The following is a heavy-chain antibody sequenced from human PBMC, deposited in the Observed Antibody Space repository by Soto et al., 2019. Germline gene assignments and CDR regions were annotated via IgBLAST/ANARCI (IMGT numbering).Heavy chain of an antibody. Sequence: SVKVSCKASGGTFRNYPINWVRQAPGQGLEWMGSIFPLTDIPDYAQNFQARLTISADKSTSTAYMELSSLTSDDTAVYYCARGDWWLFDYWG. CDR3: ARGDWWLFDY. J-gene: IGHJ4*01. D-gene: IGHD2-8*02. CDR1: GGTFRNYP. CDR2: IFPLTDIP. V-gene: IGHV1-69*04.